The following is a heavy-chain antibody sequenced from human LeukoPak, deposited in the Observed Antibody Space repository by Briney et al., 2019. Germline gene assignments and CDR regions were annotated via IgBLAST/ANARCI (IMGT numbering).Heavy chain of an antibody. V-gene: IGHV3-15*01. J-gene: IGHJ6*02. CDR1: GFTFSNAW. CDR3: TTDLWFGEFGLDV. Sequence: GSLRLSCAASGFTFSNAWMSWVRQAPGKGLEWVGRIKSKTDGGTTDYVAPVKGRFTISRDDSKNTLYVQMNSLKTEDTAVYYCTTDLWFGEFGLDVWGQGTTVIVSS. D-gene: IGHD3-10*01. CDR2: IKSKTDGGTT.